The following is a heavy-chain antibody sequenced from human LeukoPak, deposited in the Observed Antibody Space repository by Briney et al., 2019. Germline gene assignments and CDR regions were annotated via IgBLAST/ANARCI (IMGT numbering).Heavy chain of an antibody. CDR2: INSDGSRT. CDR3: AREVGDYYDSSGSFGY. Sequence: GGSLRLSCAASGFTFSSHWMHWVRQGPGKGVVWVSRINSDGSRTIYADSVKGRFTISRDSAKNTLYLQMNSLRAEDTAVYYCAREVGDYYDSSGSFGYWGQGTLVTVSS. D-gene: IGHD3-22*01. J-gene: IGHJ4*02. CDR1: GFTFSSHW. V-gene: IGHV3-74*01.